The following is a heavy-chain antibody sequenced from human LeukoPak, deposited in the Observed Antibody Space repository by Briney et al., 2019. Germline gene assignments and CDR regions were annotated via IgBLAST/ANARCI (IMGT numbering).Heavy chain of an antibody. CDR3: ARDPKQWLVPWYFDL. CDR1: GGSISSSSYY. CDR2: IYYSGST. D-gene: IGHD6-19*01. J-gene: IGHJ2*01. Sequence: SETLSLTCTVSGGSISSSSYYWGWIRQPPGKGLEWIGSIYYSGSTYYNPSLKSRVTISVDTSKNQFSLKLSSVTAADTAVYYCARDPKQWLVPWYFDLWGRGTLVTVSS. V-gene: IGHV4-39*07.